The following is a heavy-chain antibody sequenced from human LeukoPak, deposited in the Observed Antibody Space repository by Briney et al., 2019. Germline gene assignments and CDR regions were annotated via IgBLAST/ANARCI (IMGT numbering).Heavy chain of an antibody. Sequence: SETLSLTCTVSGGSISSSSYYWGWIRQPPGKGLEWIGSIYYSGSTYYNPSLKSRVTISVDTSKNQFSLKLSSVTAADTAVYYCARGPYSYDSSGAFDIWGQGAMVTVSS. CDR2: IYYSGST. CDR3: ARGPYSYDSSGAFDI. D-gene: IGHD3-22*01. V-gene: IGHV4-39*07. J-gene: IGHJ3*02. CDR1: GGSISSSSYY.